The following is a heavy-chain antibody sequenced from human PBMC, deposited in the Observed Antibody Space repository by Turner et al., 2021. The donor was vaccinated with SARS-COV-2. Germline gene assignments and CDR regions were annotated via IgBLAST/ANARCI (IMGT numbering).Heavy chain of an antibody. D-gene: IGHD2-8*02. CDR2: INPSGDST. CDR3: ARTGGGFDY. V-gene: IGHV1-46*01. J-gene: IGHJ4*02. CDR1: GYTFPSYY. Sequence: QVQLVQSGAEVTKPGASVKVSCQASGYTFPSYYMHWVRQAPGQGLEWKGIINPSGDSTSYAQKFQGRVTMTRDTSTSTVYMELSSLRSEDTAVYYCARTGGGFDYWGQGTLVTVSS.